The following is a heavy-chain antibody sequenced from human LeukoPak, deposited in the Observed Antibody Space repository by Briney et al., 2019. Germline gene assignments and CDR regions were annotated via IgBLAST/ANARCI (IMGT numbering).Heavy chain of an antibody. V-gene: IGHV4-59*01. J-gene: IGHJ6*02. CDR2: IYYSGST. D-gene: IGHD4-23*01. CDR1: GGSISSYY. CDR3: ARFVATLDYYYYGMDV. Sequence: SETLSLTCTVSGGSISSYYWSWIRQPPGKGLEWIGYIYYSGSTNYNPSLKSRVTISVDTSKNQFSLKLSSVTAADTAVYYCARFVATLDYYYYGMDVWGQGTTVTVSS.